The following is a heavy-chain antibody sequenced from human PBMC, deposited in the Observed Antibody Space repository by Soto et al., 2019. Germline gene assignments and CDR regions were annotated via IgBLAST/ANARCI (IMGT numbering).Heavy chain of an antibody. CDR3: ARGRLRFDY. V-gene: IGHV4-30-4*01. CDR2: IYYSGST. J-gene: IGHJ4*02. Sequence: SETLSLTCTVSRVSISSGDYYWSWIRQPPGKGLEWIGYIYYSGSTYYNPSLKSRVTISVDTSKNQFSLKLSSVTAADTAVYSCARGRLRFDYWGQGTLVTVSS. CDR1: RVSISSGDYY. D-gene: IGHD4-17*01.